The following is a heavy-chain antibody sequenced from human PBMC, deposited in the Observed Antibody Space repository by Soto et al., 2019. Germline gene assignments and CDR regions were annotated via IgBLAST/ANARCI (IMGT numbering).Heavy chain of an antibody. J-gene: IGHJ5*02. V-gene: IGHV3-66*01. CDR2: IYSGGTT. CDR1: GFTVSTNY. Sequence: EVQLVESGGGLVQPGGSLRLSCAASGFTVSTNYMTWVRQAPGKGLEWVSIIYSGGTTYYADSVKGRFTISRDNSKNTVYVQMHNVRAEDTAVYYCARSRYGDGDCFDPWGQGTLVTVSS. CDR3: ARSRYGDGDCFDP. D-gene: IGHD4-17*01.